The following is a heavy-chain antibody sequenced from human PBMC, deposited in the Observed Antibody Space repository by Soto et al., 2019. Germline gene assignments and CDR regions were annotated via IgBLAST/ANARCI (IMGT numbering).Heavy chain of an antibody. V-gene: IGHV4-31*03. CDR3: ARGVAVAGTGYYYYYGMDV. CDR1: GGSISSGGYY. D-gene: IGHD6-19*01. CDR2: IYYSGST. Sequence: PSETLSLTCTFSGGSISSGGYYWSWIRQHPGKGLEWIGCIYYSGSTYYNPSLKSRVTISVDTSKNQFSLKLSSVTAADTAVYYCARGVAVAGTGYYYYYGMDVWGQGTTVTVSS. J-gene: IGHJ6*02.